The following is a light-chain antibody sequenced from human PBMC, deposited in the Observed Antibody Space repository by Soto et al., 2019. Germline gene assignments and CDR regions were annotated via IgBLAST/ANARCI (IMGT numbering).Light chain of an antibody. CDR1: SSDVGSYNL. CDR3: CSYASSSTRM. Sequence: QSALTQPASVSGSPGQSITISCTGTSSDVGSYNLVSWYQQHTGKAPKLMIYEVSKRPSGVSNRFSGSKSGNTASLTISGLQAEDEADYYCCSYASSSTRMFGGGTKLTVL. V-gene: IGLV2-23*02. CDR2: EVS. J-gene: IGLJ3*02.